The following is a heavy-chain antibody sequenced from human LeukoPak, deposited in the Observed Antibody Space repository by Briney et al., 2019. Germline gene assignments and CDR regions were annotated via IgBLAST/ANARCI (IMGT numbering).Heavy chain of an antibody. D-gene: IGHD4-11*01. CDR2: MNPNSGNT. J-gene: IGHJ5*02. CDR3: ARLYSNVNWFDP. CDR1: GYTFTSYD. Sequence: GASVKVSCKASGYTFTSYDINWVRQATGQGLEWMGWMNPNSGNTGYAQKFQGRVTMTRNTSISTAYMELSSLRSEDTAVYYCARLYSNVNWFDPWGQGTLVTGSS. V-gene: IGHV1-8*01.